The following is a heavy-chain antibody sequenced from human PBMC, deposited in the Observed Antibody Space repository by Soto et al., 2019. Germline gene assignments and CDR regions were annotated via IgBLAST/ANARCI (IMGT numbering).Heavy chain of an antibody. CDR1: GFTFSSYW. D-gene: IGHD6-13*01. Sequence: EVQLVESGGGLVQPGGSLRLSCAASGFTFSSYWMSWVRQAPGKGLEWVANIKQDGSEKYYVDSVKGRFTISRDNAKNTLYLQMNSLRAEDTAVYYCARTPAYSSHWYSYYYYGMDVWGQGTTVTVSS. CDR3: ARTPAYSSHWYSYYYYGMDV. CDR2: IKQDGSEK. V-gene: IGHV3-7*03. J-gene: IGHJ6*02.